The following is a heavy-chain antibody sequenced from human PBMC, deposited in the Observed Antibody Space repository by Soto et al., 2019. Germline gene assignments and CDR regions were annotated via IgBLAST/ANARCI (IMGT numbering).Heavy chain of an antibody. CDR3: ARADWGDSSSVHYFDY. V-gene: IGHV3-48*01. CDR1: GFTFSSYG. J-gene: IGHJ4*02. D-gene: IGHD6-6*01. CDR2: ISSSSFTI. Sequence: GGSLRLSCAASGFTFSSYGMHWVRQAPGRGLEWVSYISSSSFTIHYADSVEGRFAISRDNAKNSLYLQMNSLRAEDTAVYYCARADWGDSSSVHYFDYWGQGTLVTVSS.